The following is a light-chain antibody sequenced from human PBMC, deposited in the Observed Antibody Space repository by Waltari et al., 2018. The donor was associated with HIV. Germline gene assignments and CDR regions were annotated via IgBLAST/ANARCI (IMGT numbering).Light chain of an antibody. V-gene: IGKV2-28*01. CDR1: QGLLHSNGYNY. Sequence: DLVMTQSPLPMPVTHGEPAYTSCRSSQGLLHSNGYNYLDWYLQKPGQSPQLLIYLGSNRASGVPDRFSGSGSGTDFTLKISRVEAEDVGVYYCMQALQTPLTFGGGTKVEIK. J-gene: IGKJ4*01. CDR3: MQALQTPLT. CDR2: LGS.